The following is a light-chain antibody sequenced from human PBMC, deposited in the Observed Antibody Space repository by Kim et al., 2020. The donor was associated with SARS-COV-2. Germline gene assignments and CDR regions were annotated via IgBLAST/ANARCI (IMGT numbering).Light chain of an antibody. CDR3: LLYYGGAQVGV. CDR2: STS. V-gene: IGLV7-43*01. CDR1: TSAVPSGYY. J-gene: IGLJ3*02. Sequence: GTGRLACASRTSAVPSGYYPNGCQQKPGQAPRALIYSTSNKRSWTPVRVAGSLLGGKAALTLSGVQPEDEADYYCLLYYGGAQVGVFGGGTKLTVL.